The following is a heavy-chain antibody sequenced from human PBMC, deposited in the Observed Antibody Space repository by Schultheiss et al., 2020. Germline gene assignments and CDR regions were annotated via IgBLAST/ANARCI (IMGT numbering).Heavy chain of an antibody. CDR2: INSDGSST. CDR3: ARERAAAVDY. D-gene: IGHD6-13*01. CDR1: GFTFSSYW. J-gene: IGHJ4*02. Sequence: ETLSLTCAASGFTFSSYWMHWVRQAPGKGLVWVSRINSDGSSTSYADSVKGRFTISRDNAKNTLYLQMNSLRAEDTAVYYCARERAAAVDYWGQGTLVTVSS. V-gene: IGHV3-74*01.